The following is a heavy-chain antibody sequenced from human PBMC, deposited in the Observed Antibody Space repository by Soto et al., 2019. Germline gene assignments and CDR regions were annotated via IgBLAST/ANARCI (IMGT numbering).Heavy chain of an antibody. D-gene: IGHD2-2*01. Sequence: EVQLVESGGGLVQPGGSLRLSCAASGFTFSSYSMNWVRQAPGKGLEWVSYISSSSSTIYYADSVKGRFTISRDNAKNSLYLQMNSLRAEDTAVYYCARAIGCSSTSCYGEDDYWGQGTLVTVSS. CDR1: GFTFSSYS. J-gene: IGHJ4*02. V-gene: IGHV3-48*01. CDR3: ARAIGCSSTSCYGEDDY. CDR2: ISSSSSTI.